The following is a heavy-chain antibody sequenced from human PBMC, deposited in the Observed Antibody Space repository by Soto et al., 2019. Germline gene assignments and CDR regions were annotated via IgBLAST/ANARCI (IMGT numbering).Heavy chain of an antibody. CDR1: GFTFSDYY. J-gene: IGHJ5*02. D-gene: IGHD3-3*01. V-gene: IGHV3-11*01. CDR3: ARDFFETYYDFWSGYIGQFDP. Sequence: GGSLRLSCAASGFTFSDYYMSWIRQAPGKGLEWVSYISSSGSTIYYADSVKGRFTISRDNAKNSLYLQMNSLRAEDTAVYYCARDFFETYYDFWSGYIGQFDPWGQGTLVTVSS. CDR2: ISSSGSTI.